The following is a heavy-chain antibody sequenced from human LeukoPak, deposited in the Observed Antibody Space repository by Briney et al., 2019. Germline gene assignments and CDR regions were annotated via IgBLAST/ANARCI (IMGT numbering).Heavy chain of an antibody. D-gene: IGHD4-11*01. Sequence: ASVRVSCKTSGYKFLSHGISWVRQAPGQGLEWLGWIRADNGDTRFAQKFQGRFTMTTDTSTSTAHMELRSLRSDDTAVYYCARDWPTVIADFWGQGTMVTVSS. CDR1: GYKFLSHG. J-gene: IGHJ1*01. CDR2: IRADNGDT. V-gene: IGHV1-18*04. CDR3: ARDWPTVIADF.